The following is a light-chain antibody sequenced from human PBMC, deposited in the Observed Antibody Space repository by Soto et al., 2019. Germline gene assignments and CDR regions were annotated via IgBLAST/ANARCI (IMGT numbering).Light chain of an antibody. V-gene: IGKV1-39*01. CDR1: QSIGRY. J-gene: IGKJ2*01. CDR2: GVS. Sequence: DIQMTQSPSSLSASVGDRVTITCRASQSIGRYLNWYQQKPGKAPKLLIYGVSSLQSGVPSRFSGSGSGTDFTLTITSLQPEYFATYYCQQSHNTPRTFGQGTKVDIK. CDR3: QQSHNTPRT.